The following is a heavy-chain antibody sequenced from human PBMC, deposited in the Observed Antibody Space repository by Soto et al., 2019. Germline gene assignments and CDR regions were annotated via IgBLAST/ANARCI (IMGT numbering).Heavy chain of an antibody. J-gene: IGHJ4*02. V-gene: IGHV4-34*02. CDR2: INQSGST. Sequence: QVQLQQWGAGLLKPSETLSLSCAVYGASFSGYYWNWIRQPPGKGLEWIGEINQSGSTNYSPSLKTRVTGSVDTSKKQISLRLNSVPAADTAVYYCARRFSGTGRYFDYWGQGTLVTVSS. CDR1: GASFSGYY. CDR3: ARRFSGTGRYFDY. D-gene: IGHD1-1*01.